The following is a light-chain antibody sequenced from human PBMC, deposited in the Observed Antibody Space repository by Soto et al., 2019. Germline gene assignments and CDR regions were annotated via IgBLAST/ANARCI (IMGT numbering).Light chain of an antibody. CDR2: GAS. Sequence: EIVLTQSPGTLSLSPGERATLSCRASQSVSSSYLAWYQQKPGQAPRLLIYGASTRATGIPDRFSGSGSGTDFTFTISRLASEDVAVYFCQQYGSSPLTFGGGTKVEIK. V-gene: IGKV3-20*01. CDR1: QSVSSSY. CDR3: QQYGSSPLT. J-gene: IGKJ4*02.